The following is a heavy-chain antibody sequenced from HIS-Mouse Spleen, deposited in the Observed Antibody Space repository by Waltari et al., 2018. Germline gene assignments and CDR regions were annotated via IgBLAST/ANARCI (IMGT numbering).Heavy chain of an antibody. J-gene: IGHJ3*02. Sequence: QVQLVQSGAEVKKPGASVKVSCKASGYTFTGYSMHWVRQAPGQALEWVGWINPNSGGTNYSQKCQGRVTMTRDTSISTAYMELSRLRSDGTAVYYCARENALDAFDIWGQGTMVTVSS. V-gene: IGHV1-2*02. CDR1: GYTFTGYS. CDR3: ARENALDAFDI. CDR2: INPNSGGT.